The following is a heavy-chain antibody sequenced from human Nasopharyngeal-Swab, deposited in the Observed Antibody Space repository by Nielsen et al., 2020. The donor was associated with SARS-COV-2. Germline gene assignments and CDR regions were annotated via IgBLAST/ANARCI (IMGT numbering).Heavy chain of an antibody. CDR3: ARSKISPSSYYDSSGYYGSYGMDV. Sequence: GGSLRLSCAASGFIFTSYNMNWVRQAPAKGLEWVSSISFSSSYIYYADSVKGRFTLSRDNAKKSLYLQMSSLRAEDSAVYYCARSKISPSSYYDSSGYYGSYGMDVWGQGTTVTVSS. D-gene: IGHD3-22*01. CDR1: GFIFTSYN. V-gene: IGHV3-21*01. J-gene: IGHJ6*02. CDR2: ISFSSSYI.